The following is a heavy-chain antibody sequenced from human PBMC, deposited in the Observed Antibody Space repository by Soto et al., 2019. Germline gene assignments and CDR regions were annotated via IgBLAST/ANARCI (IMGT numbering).Heavy chain of an antibody. J-gene: IGHJ3*02. CDR2: MNPNSGNT. CDR1: GYTFTSYD. D-gene: IGHD6-13*01. Sequence: ASVKVSCKASGYTFTSYDINWVRQATGQGLEWMGWMNPNSGNTGYAQKFQGRVTMTRNTSISTAYMELSSLRSEDTAVYYCARVAAAGTSGASDIWGQGTMVTVSS. CDR3: ARVAAAGTSGASDI. V-gene: IGHV1-8*01.